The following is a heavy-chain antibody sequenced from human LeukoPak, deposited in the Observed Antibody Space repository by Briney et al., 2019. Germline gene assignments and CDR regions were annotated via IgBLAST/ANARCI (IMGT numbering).Heavy chain of an antibody. Sequence: GASVKVSCKASGYTFTSYGISWVRQAPGQGLEWMGWISAYNGNTNYAQKLQGRVTMTTDTSTSTAYMELRSLRSDDTAVYYCARDVGERITIFGVVIIEGNYFDYWGQGTLVTVSS. V-gene: IGHV1-18*01. D-gene: IGHD3-3*01. CDR1: GYTFTSYG. J-gene: IGHJ4*02. CDR2: ISAYNGNT. CDR3: ARDVGERITIFGVVIIEGNYFDY.